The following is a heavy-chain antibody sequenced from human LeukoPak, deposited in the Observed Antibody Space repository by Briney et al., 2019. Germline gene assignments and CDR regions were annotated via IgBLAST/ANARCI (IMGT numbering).Heavy chain of an antibody. Sequence: PGGSLRLSCAASGFIFSSYGMHWVRQAPGKGLEWVAVILSDGSKDFYADSVKGRFTISRDNSKNTLYLQMNSLRAEDTAVYYCARDNWNDFFDYWGQGTLVTVSS. CDR2: ILSDGSKD. CDR1: GFIFSSYG. V-gene: IGHV3-33*01. J-gene: IGHJ4*02. D-gene: IGHD1-20*01. CDR3: ARDNWNDFFDY.